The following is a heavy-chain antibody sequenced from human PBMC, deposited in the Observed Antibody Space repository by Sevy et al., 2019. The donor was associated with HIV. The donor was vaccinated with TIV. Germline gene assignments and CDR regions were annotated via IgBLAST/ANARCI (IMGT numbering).Heavy chain of an antibody. CDR2: INHSGST. J-gene: IGHJ4*01. Sequence: SETLSLTCAVYGGSFSGYYSNWIRQPPGKGLEWIGEINHSGSTNYNPSLKSRVTISVDTSKNQFSLKLSSVTAADTAVYYCARYRMAGNFDYWGQGTLVTVSS. D-gene: IGHD6-19*01. V-gene: IGHV4-34*01. CDR1: GGSFSGYY. CDR3: ARYRMAGNFDY.